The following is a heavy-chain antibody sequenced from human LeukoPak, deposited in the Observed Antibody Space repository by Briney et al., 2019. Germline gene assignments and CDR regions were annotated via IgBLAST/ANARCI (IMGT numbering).Heavy chain of an antibody. Sequence: PSETLSLTCAVYGGSFSGYYWSWIRQPPGKGLEWIGEINHSGSTNYNPSLKSRVTISVDTSENQFSLKLSSVTAADTAVYYCARTPPYYYGSGSYRVGIFDYWGQGTLVTVSS. J-gene: IGHJ4*02. CDR3: ARTPPYYYGSGSYRVGIFDY. V-gene: IGHV4-34*01. CDR1: GGSFSGYY. D-gene: IGHD3-10*01. CDR2: INHSGST.